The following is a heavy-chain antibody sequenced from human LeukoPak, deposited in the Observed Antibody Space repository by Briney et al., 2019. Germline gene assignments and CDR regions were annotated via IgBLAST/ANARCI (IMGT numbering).Heavy chain of an antibody. CDR1: GYSISSGYY. CDR2: LYHSGST. V-gene: IGHV4-38-2*02. Sequence: SETLSLTCTVSGYSISSGYYWGWIRQPPGKGLEWIGSLYHSGSTYYNPSLKSPITISVDTSKNQFSLKLSSVTAADTAVYYCARAGRGSYDFDYWGQGTLVTVSS. CDR3: ARAGRGSYDFDY. D-gene: IGHD1-26*01. J-gene: IGHJ4*02.